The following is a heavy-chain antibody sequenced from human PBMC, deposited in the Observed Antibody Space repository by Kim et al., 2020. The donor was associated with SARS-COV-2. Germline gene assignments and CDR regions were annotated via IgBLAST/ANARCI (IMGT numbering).Heavy chain of an antibody. Sequence: ASVKVSCKAAGYTFTSYAMHWVRQAPGQRLEWMGWINADNGNTKYSQKFQGRVTMTSDTSASTAYMELSSLRSEDTAVYYCARDSTYYDILTGYYHKNWFDTWGEGSLVTASS. CDR3: ARDSTYYDILTGYYHKNWFDT. D-gene: IGHD3-9*01. V-gene: IGHV1-3*01. CDR1: GYTFTSYA. CDR2: INADNGNT. J-gene: IGHJ5*02.